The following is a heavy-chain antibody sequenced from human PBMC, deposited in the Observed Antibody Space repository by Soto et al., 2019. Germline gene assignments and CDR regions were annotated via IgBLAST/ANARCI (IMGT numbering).Heavy chain of an antibody. CDR3: ARGHGIAVAGYYYYGMDV. CDR2: ISAYNGNT. J-gene: IGHJ6*02. CDR1: GYTFTSYG. Sequence: ASVKVSCKASGYTFTSYGISWVRQAPGQGLEWMGWISAYNGNTNYAQKLQGRVTMTTDTSTSTAYMELRSLRSDDTAVYYCARGHGIAVAGYYYYGMDVWGQGTTVTVSS. D-gene: IGHD6-19*01. V-gene: IGHV1-18*01.